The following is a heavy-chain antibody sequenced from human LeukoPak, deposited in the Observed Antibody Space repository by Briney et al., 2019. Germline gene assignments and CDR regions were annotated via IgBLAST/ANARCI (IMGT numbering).Heavy chain of an antibody. D-gene: IGHD5-18*01. CDR3: ARHGGFSYGFLNDAFDI. Sequence: SETLSLTCAVYGGSLSGYYWSWIRQPPGKGLEWIGEINHSGSTNYNPSLKSRVTISVDTSKNQFFLKLSSVTAADTAVYYCARHGGFSYGFLNDAFDIWGQGTMVTVSS. V-gene: IGHV4-34*01. CDR1: GGSLSGYY. CDR2: INHSGST. J-gene: IGHJ3*02.